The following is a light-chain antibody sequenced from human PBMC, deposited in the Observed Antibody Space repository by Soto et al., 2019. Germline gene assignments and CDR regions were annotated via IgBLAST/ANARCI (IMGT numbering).Light chain of an antibody. CDR1: QSVGAT. Sequence: EIVMTQSPVTLSVFPWERATLSCRPSQSVGATVAWYHQRPGQAPRLLISCASTRATGVPARVSASGSGTAFTLTITSLQSDDFGVYYCQQYADWPTTFGQGTRVEIK. J-gene: IGKJ1*01. CDR3: QQYADWPTT. CDR2: CAS. V-gene: IGKV3-15*01.